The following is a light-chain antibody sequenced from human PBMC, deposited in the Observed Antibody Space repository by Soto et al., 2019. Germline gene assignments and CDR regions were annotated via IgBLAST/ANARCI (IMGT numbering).Light chain of an antibody. J-gene: IGLJ1*01. CDR3: CSFAGSYTLYV. Sequence: QSVLTQPRSVSGSPGQSVAISCTGTSSDVGGYTYVSWFQQHPGKAPKLMIYDVSKRPSGVPDRFSGSKSGNTASQTISGLQAEDEADYYCCSFAGSYTLYVFGTGTKLTVL. V-gene: IGLV2-11*01. CDR2: DVS. CDR1: SSDVGGYTY.